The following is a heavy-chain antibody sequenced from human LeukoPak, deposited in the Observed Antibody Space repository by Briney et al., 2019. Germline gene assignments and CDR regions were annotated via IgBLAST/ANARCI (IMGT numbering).Heavy chain of an antibody. Sequence: GGSLRLSCAASGFTFSDYAMDWVRQAPGRGLEWVSAISSSSAYIYYADSVKGRFTISRDNAKKSVSLQMNSLRAEDTAVYYCTTDRSCIAVANCDWFDPWGQGTLVTVSS. CDR2: ISSSSAYI. D-gene: IGHD6-19*01. V-gene: IGHV3-21*01. J-gene: IGHJ5*02. CDR1: GFTFSDYA. CDR3: TTDRSCIAVANCDWFDP.